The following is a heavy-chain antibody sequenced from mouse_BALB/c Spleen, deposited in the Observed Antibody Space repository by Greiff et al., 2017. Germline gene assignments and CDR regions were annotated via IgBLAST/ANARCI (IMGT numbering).Heavy chain of an antibody. CDR2: ISSGGGST. V-gene: IGHV5-12-1*01. Sequence: EVQVVESGGGLVKPGGSLKLSCAASGFAFSSYDMSWVRQTPEQRLEWVAYISSGGGSTYYPDTVKGRFTISRDNAKNTLYLQMSSLKSEDTAMYYCARNPIPYAMDYWGQGTSVTVSS. CDR3: ARNPIPYAMDY. D-gene: IGHD5-1-1*01. CDR1: GFAFSSYD. J-gene: IGHJ4*01.